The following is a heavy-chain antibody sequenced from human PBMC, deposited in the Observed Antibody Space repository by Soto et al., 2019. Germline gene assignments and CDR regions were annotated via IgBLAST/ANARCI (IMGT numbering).Heavy chain of an antibody. CDR3: AKATFTRNAVASFFDY. CDR2: ISGSGGST. V-gene: IGHV3-23*01. Sequence: GGSLRLSCAASGFTFSSYAMSWVRQAPGKGLEWVSAISGSGGSTYYADSVKGRFTISRDNSKNTLYLQMNSLRAEDTAVYYCAKATFTRNAVASFFDYWGQGTLVTVSS. D-gene: IGHD6-19*01. CDR1: GFTFSSYA. J-gene: IGHJ4*02.